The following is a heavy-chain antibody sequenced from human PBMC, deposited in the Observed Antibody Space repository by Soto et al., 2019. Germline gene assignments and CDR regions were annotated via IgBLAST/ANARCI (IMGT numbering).Heavy chain of an antibody. CDR2: IFHTGDT. D-gene: IGHD1-1*01. CDR3: ARDTNSLDP. J-gene: IGHJ5*02. CDR1: TYSISSGFF. Sequence: ETLSLTCSVSTYSISSGFFWGWIRQPPGKGLEWIGSIFHTGDTYYNPSLKSRITMSVDTSRNQFSLKLTSLTAADTAVYYCARDTNSLDPWGQGALVTVSS. V-gene: IGHV4-38-2*02.